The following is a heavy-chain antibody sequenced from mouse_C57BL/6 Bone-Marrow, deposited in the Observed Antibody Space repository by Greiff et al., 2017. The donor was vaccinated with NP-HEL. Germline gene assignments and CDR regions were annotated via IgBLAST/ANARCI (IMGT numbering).Heavy chain of an antibody. Sequence: QVQLKQSGPGLVAPSQSLSITCTVSGFSLTSYAISWVRQPPGKGLEWLGVIWTGGGTNYNSALKSRLSISKDNSKSQVFLKMNSLQTDDTARYYCARRAYPVTGWYFDVWGTGTTVTVSS. CDR3: ARRAYPVTGWYFDV. J-gene: IGHJ1*03. D-gene: IGHD6-5*01. CDR1: GFSLTSYA. V-gene: IGHV2-9-1*01. CDR2: IWTGGGT.